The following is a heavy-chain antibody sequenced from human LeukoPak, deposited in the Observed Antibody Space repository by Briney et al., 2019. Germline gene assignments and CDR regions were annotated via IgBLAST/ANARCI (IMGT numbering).Heavy chain of an antibody. D-gene: IGHD3-3*01. CDR2: IYYSGTT. V-gene: IGHV4-39*07. CDR3: ARDRKPRDFWSGYFFDY. CDR1: GGSISSSSYY. Sequence: SETLSLTCTVSGGSISSSSYYWGWIRQPPGKGLEWIGSIYYSGTTYYNPSLKSRVTISVDTSKNQFSVKLSSVTAADTAVYYCARDRKPRDFWSGYFFDYWGQGTLVTVSS. J-gene: IGHJ4*02.